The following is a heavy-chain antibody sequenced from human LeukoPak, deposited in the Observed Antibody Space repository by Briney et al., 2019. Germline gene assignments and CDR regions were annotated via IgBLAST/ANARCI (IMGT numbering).Heavy chain of an antibody. D-gene: IGHD6-19*01. CDR1: GFPFSNFA. CDR3: ARYPGIAVAGTNDFDY. CDR2: ISGGGADT. J-gene: IGHJ4*02. Sequence: GGSLRLSCAASGFPFSNFAMNWVRQAPGKGLEWVSGISGGGADTYYSESVKGRFIISRDNSKNTLYLQMNSLRAEDTAVYYCARYPGIAVAGTNDFDYWGQGTLVTVSS. V-gene: IGHV3-23*01.